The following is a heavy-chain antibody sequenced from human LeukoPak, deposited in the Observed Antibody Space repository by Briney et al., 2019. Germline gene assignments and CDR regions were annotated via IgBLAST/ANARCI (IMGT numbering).Heavy chain of an antibody. D-gene: IGHD2-15*01. CDR3: ARDHLLYCSGGSCYSGGSDY. CDR2: ISGSGGST. CDR1: GFAFSNYA. V-gene: IGHV3-23*01. Sequence: GGSLRLSCAASGFAFSNYAMNWVRQAPGKGLEWVSAISGSGGSTYYADSVKGRFTISRDNSKSTLYLQMNSLRAEDTAVYYCARDHLLYCSGGSCYSGGSDYWGQGTLVTVSS. J-gene: IGHJ4*02.